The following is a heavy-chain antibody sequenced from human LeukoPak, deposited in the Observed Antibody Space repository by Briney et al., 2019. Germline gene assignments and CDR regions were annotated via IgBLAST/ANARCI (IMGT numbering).Heavy chain of an antibody. Sequence: ASVKVSCKASGYTFTSYGITWVRQAPGQGLEWMGWISACNGHTKYAQKVQGRVTMTTDTSTSTAYMELRSLRSDDAAVYYCARLGAARRDDYNPKSPFDYWGQGTLVTVSS. CDR3: ARLGAARRDDYNPKSPFDY. CDR2: ISACNGHT. D-gene: IGHD5-24*01. CDR1: GYTFTSYG. V-gene: IGHV1-18*01. J-gene: IGHJ4*02.